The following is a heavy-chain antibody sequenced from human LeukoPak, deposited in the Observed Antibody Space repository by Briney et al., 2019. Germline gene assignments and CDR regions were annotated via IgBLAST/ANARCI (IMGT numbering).Heavy chain of an antibody. J-gene: IGHJ6*03. D-gene: IGHD2-21*01. V-gene: IGHV1-2*06. Sequence: ASVKLSCKASGGTFSSYTISWVRQAPGQGPEWMGRINPNTGGTNYAQKFQGRVTFTIHTSTNTAYMELSRLRPDDTAVYYSARDGFQGMILYVVYYMDVWGKGTTVTVSS. CDR3: ARDGFQGMILYVVYYMDV. CDR2: INPNTGGT. CDR1: GGTFSSYT.